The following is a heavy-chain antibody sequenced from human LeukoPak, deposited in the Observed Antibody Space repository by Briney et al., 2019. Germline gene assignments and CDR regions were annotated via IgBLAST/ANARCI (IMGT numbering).Heavy chain of an antibody. CDR3: TTDIWTAVARDH. J-gene: IGHJ4*02. V-gene: IGHV3-15*01. Sequence: GGSLRLSCAASGFTFSNAWMSWVRQAPGKGLEWVGRIKSKTDGGTTDYAAPVKGRFTISRDDSKTTLYLQMNSLKTEDTAVYYCTTDIWTAVARDHWGQGTLVIVSS. D-gene: IGHD6-19*01. CDR2: IKSKTDGGTT. CDR1: GFTFSNAW.